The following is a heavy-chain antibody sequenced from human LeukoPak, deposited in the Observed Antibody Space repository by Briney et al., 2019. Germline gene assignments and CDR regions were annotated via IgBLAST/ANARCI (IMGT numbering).Heavy chain of an antibody. V-gene: IGHV1-69*05. CDR2: IIPIFGTA. CDR1: GGTFSSYA. D-gene: IGHD3-22*01. CDR3: AREGSTYYYDSSGYPYHYYYYMDV. J-gene: IGHJ6*03. Sequence: SVKVSCKASGGTFSSYAISWVRQAPGQGLEWMGGIIPIFGTANYAQKFQGRVTMTRDMSTSTVYMELSSLRSEDTAVYYCAREGSTYYYDSSGYPYHYYYYMDVWGKGTTVTVSS.